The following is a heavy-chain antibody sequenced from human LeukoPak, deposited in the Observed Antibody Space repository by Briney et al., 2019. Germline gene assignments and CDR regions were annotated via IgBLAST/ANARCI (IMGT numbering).Heavy chain of an antibody. J-gene: IGHJ4*02. CDR3: ASSVPAATVDY. CDR1: GGSISSGGYY. V-gene: IGHV4-30-2*01. Sequence: PSETLSLTCTVSGGSISSGGYYWSWIRQPPGKGLEWIGYIYHSGSTYYNPSLKSRVTISVDRSKNQFSLKLSSVTAADTAVYYCASSVPAATVDYWGQGTLVTVSS. D-gene: IGHD2-2*01. CDR2: IYHSGST.